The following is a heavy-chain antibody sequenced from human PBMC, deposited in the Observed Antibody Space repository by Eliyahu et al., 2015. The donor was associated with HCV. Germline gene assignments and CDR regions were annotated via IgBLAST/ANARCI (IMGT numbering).Heavy chain of an antibody. Sequence: EVQLVESGGGLVQPGGSLRLSCAASGFSFSIYSMNWVRQAPGKGLEWVSYISSSSSTIYYADSVKGRFTISRDNAKNSLFLQMNSLRDEDTAVYFCARDLGYCSGGSCRSDAFDIWGQGTMVPVSS. CDR2: ISSSSSTI. V-gene: IGHV3-48*02. CDR3: ARDLGYCSGGSCRSDAFDI. CDR1: GFSFSIYS. J-gene: IGHJ3*02. D-gene: IGHD2-15*01.